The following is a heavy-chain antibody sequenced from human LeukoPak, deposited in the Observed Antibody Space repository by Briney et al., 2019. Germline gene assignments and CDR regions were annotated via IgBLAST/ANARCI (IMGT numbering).Heavy chain of an antibody. V-gene: IGHV1-18*01. Sequence: GASVKVSCKASGYTFTSYGISWVRQAPGQGLEWMGWISAYNGNTNYAQKLQGRVTMTTDTSTSTAYMELRSLRSDDTAVYYCARDPPIPVFGVVRDYWGQGTLVTVSS. CDR2: ISAYNGNT. CDR1: GYTFTSYG. CDR3: ARDPPIPVFGVVRDY. J-gene: IGHJ4*02. D-gene: IGHD3-3*01.